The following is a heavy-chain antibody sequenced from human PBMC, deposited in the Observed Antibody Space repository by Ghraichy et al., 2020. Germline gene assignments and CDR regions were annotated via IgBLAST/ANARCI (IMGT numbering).Heavy chain of an antibody. D-gene: IGHD6-13*01. CDR1: GFTFSTYA. J-gene: IGHJ3*02. Sequence: SLRLSCAASGFTFSTYAMSWARQAPGKGLDWVSGISGSTDSTEYADSVKGRFTISRDNSKNTLFLQMNSLRAEDTAVYYCAKDITSTSSWYDDAFDIWGQGTMVIVSS. CDR3: AKDITSTSSWYDDAFDI. V-gene: IGHV3-23*01. CDR2: ISGSTDST.